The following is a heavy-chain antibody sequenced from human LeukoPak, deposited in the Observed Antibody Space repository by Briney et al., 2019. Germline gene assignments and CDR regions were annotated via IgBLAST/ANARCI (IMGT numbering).Heavy chain of an antibody. D-gene: IGHD4-23*01. CDR1: GYTFTSYY. V-gene: IGHV1-46*01. J-gene: IGHJ6*03. Sequence: GASVKVSCKASGYTFTSYYMHWVRQAPGQGLEWMGIINPSGGSTSYAQKFQGRVTMTRDMSTSTVYMELSSLRSEDTAVYYCARAGLRGGNSLRYYYYMDVWGKGTTVTVSS. CDR2: INPSGGST. CDR3: ARAGLRGGNSLRYYYYMDV.